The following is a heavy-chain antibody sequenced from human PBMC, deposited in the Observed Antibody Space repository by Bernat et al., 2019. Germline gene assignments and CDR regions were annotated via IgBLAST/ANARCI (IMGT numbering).Heavy chain of an antibody. D-gene: IGHD2-2*01. J-gene: IGHJ6*02. V-gene: IGHV1-46*03. CDR1: GYTFTSYY. CDR3: ASPWVGEVPAPREIDYYYYGMDV. Sequence: QVQLVQSGAEVKKPGASVKVSCKAFGYTFTSYYMHWVRQAPGQGLEWMGIINPSGGSTSYAQKFQGRVTMTRDTSTSTVYMELGSLRSEDTAVYYCASPWVGEVPAPREIDYYYYGMDVWGQGTTVTVSS. CDR2: INPSGGST.